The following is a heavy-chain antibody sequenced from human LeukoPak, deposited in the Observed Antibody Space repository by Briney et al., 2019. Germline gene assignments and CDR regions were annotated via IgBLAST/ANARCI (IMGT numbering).Heavy chain of an antibody. CDR3: AKEGSRITIFGTIGY. J-gene: IGHJ4*02. D-gene: IGHD3-3*01. Sequence: GGSLRLSCAASGFTFSSYSMNWVRQAPGKGLEWVSSISSSSSYIYYADSVKGRFTISRDNAKNSLYLQVNGLRAEDTAVYYCAKEGSRITIFGTIGYWGQGTLVTVSS. CDR1: GFTFSSYS. V-gene: IGHV3-21*04. CDR2: ISSSSSYI.